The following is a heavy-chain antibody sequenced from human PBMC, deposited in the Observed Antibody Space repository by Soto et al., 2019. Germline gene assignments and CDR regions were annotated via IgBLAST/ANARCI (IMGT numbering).Heavy chain of an antibody. CDR3: ARGPRGLYHHDY. CDR1: GFTFSGDW. D-gene: IGHD2-2*01. J-gene: IGHJ4*02. Sequence: EVQLVESGGGLVQPGGSLRLSCAASGFTFSGDWMHWVRQAAGKGLVWVSRINMDGSSTNYADSVKGRFTISRDNAKNTLYLQMNSLRVDDTAVYYCARGPRGLYHHDYWGKGAPVTVSS. CDR2: INMDGSST. V-gene: IGHV3-74*01.